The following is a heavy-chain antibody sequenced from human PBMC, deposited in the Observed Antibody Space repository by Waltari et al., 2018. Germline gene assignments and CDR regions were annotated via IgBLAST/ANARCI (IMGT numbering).Heavy chain of an antibody. V-gene: IGHV1-69*09. CDR1: GDFFNNFG. CDR3: AKDGPGNAFEI. J-gene: IGHJ3*02. CDR2: VMPLLNIT. Sequence: QVQLVQSGAEVKKPGSSVKVSCKGPGDFFNNFGVTWVRQAPGQSLQWMGRVMPLLNITNQAREFQGRVTITADKSTATAYMELASLTSDDTAVYYCAKDGPGNAFEIWGQGTGVIVSS.